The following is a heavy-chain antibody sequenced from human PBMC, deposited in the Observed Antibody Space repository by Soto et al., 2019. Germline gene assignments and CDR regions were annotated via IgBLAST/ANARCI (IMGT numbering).Heavy chain of an antibody. D-gene: IGHD2-8*02. Sequence: QVQLQQWGAGLLKPSETLSLTCAVYGGSFSGYSWTWIRQPPGTGLEWIGEINHSGSTNYNPSLKSRVTISVDTSKNQFSLKLTSVTAAATAVYYCARDKITGIFDYWGQGTLVTVSS. V-gene: IGHV4-34*01. J-gene: IGHJ4*02. CDR3: ARDKITGIFDY. CDR2: INHSGST. CDR1: GGSFSGYS.